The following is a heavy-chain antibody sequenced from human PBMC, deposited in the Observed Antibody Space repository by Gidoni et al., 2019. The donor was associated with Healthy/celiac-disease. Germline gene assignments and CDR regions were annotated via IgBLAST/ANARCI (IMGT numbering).Heavy chain of an antibody. CDR2: ISWNSGSI. J-gene: IGHJ4*02. CDR1: GFPFDDYA. CDR3: AKDISPYAAGGGDY. V-gene: IGHV3-9*01. D-gene: IGHD3-16*01. Sequence: EVQLVESGGGLVQPGRSLRLSCAASGFPFDDYAMHWVRQAPGKGLEWVSGISWNSGSIGYADSVKGRFTISRDNAKNSLYLQMNSLRAEDTALYYCAKDISPYAAGGGDYWGQGTLVTVSS.